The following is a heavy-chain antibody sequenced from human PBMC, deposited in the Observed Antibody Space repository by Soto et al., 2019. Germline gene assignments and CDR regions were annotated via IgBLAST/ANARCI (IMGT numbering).Heavy chain of an antibody. CDR1: GYTFTGYY. D-gene: IGHD3-22*01. V-gene: IGHV1-2*04. Sequence: GASVKVSCKASGYTFTGYYMHWVRQAPGQGLEWMGWINPNSGGTNYAQKFQGWVTMTRDTSISTAYMELSRLRSDDTAVYYCATDYYDSSGPPSGAFDIWGQGTMVTVSS. CDR2: INPNSGGT. CDR3: ATDYYDSSGPPSGAFDI. J-gene: IGHJ3*02.